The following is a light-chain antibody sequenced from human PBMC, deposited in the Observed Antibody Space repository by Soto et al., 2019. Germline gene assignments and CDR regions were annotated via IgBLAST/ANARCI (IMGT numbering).Light chain of an antibody. Sequence: DIQMTQSPSSLSASVGDRVTITCRASQSISSYLNWYQQKPGKAPKLLIYAASSLQSGVPSRFSGSGSGTDFTLTISSLQPEVFETYYCQQIYSTPHTFGGGPKVDLK. CDR2: AAS. CDR3: QQIYSTPHT. V-gene: IGKV1-39*01. J-gene: IGKJ4*01. CDR1: QSISSY.